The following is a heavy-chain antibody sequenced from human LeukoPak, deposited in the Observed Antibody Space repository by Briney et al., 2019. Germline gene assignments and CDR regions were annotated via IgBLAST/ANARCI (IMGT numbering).Heavy chain of an antibody. D-gene: IGHD1-26*01. CDR2: IIPIFGTA. J-gene: IGHJ4*02. CDR1: GGTFSSYA. CDR3: ASVVSGSSFDY. Sequence: SVKVSCKASGGTFSSYAISWARQAPGQGLEWMGGIIPIFGTADYAQKFQGRVTITTDESTSTAYMELSSLRSEDTAVYYCASVVSGSSFDYWGQGTLVTVSS. V-gene: IGHV1-69*05.